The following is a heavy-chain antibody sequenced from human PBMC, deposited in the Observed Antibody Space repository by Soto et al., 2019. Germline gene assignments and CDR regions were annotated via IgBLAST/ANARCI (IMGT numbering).Heavy chain of an antibody. V-gene: IGHV3-23*01. Sequence: EVQLLESGGGLVQPGGSLRLSSAASGFTFSSYAMSWVRQAPGKGLEWVSAISGSGGSTYYADSVKGRFTISRDNSKNTLYLQMNSLRAEDTAVYYCAGSIAVAELGYWGQGTLVTVSS. J-gene: IGHJ4*02. D-gene: IGHD6-19*01. CDR3: AGSIAVAELGY. CDR2: ISGSGGST. CDR1: GFTFSSYA.